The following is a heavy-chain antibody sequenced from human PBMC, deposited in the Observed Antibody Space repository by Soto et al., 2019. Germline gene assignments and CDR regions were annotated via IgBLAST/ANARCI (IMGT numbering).Heavy chain of an antibody. CDR3: GKGGSYYYYYGVDV. V-gene: IGHV3-48*01. CDR1: GFTFNSYN. Sequence: GGSLRLSCSASGFTFNSYNINWVRQAPGKGLEWISYISTSSHTIYYADSVKGRFTISRDNAKNSLYLQMNSLRAEDTAVYYCGKGGSYYYYYGVDVWGQGTTVTVSS. CDR2: ISTSSHTI. D-gene: IGHD1-26*01. J-gene: IGHJ6*02.